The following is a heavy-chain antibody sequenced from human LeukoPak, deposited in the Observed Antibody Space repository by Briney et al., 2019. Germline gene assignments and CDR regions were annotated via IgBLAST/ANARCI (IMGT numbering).Heavy chain of an antibody. CDR3: AKKLERLSPYFDY. D-gene: IGHD1-1*01. Sequence: PGGSLRLSCAASEFTFSSYAMSWVRQAPGKGLEWVSGISGNGGSTYYADSVKGRFTISRDNSKNTLYLQMNSLRAEDTAVYYCAKKLERLSPYFDYWGQGTLVTVSS. V-gene: IGHV3-23*01. CDR2: ISGNGGST. CDR1: EFTFSSYA. J-gene: IGHJ4*02.